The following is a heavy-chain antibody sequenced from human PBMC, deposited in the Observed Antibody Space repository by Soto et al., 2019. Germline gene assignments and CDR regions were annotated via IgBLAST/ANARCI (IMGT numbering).Heavy chain of an antibody. D-gene: IGHD4-17*01. CDR3: ARVRATDYEIDY. CDR2: IKRDGSEK. V-gene: IGHV3-7*03. CDR1: GFMFGSYW. Sequence: QPGGSLRLSCTASGFMFGSYWMTWVRHVPGKGLQWVANIKRDGSEKYYVDFVRGRFTISRDNADNSVFLDMNSLRVDDTATYYCARVRATDYEIDYWGQGALVTVSS. J-gene: IGHJ4*02.